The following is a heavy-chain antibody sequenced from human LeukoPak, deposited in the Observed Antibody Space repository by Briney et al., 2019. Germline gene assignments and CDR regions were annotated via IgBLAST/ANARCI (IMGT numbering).Heavy chain of an antibody. CDR3: ARLGYEFGVRGVNRAFDI. J-gene: IGHJ3*02. V-gene: IGHV4-30-2*01. Sequence: PSQTLSLTCAVSGGSISSGGYSWSWIRQPPGKGLEWIGYIYHGGSTYYNPSLKSRVTISVDKSKNQFSLKLSSVTAADTAVYYCARLGYEFGVRGVNRAFDIWGQGTMVTVSS. D-gene: IGHD3-10*01. CDR2: IYHGGST. CDR1: GGSISSGGYS.